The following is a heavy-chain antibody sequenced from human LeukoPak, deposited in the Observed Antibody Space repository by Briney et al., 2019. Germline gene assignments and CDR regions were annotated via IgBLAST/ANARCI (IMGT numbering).Heavy chain of an antibody. Sequence: SETLSLTCTVPGGSISSYYWSWIRQPPGKGLEWIGYIYYSGSTNYNPSLKSRVTISVDTSKNQFSLKLSSVTAADTAVYYCARVYPYCGGDCYSVGFDPWGQGTLVTASS. V-gene: IGHV4-59*01. CDR3: ARVYPYCGGDCYSVGFDP. D-gene: IGHD2-21*02. CDR2: IYYSGST. J-gene: IGHJ5*02. CDR1: GGSISSYY.